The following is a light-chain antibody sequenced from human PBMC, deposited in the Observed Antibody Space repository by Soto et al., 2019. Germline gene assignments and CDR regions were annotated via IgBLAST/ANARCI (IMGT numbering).Light chain of an antibody. J-gene: IGKJ1*01. CDR1: QSVSSSF. CDR2: GTS. CDR3: QQYGTSPWT. V-gene: IGKV3-20*01. Sequence: IVMPQYPATLSFSPGERATLSCRASQSVSSSFVAWFQQKPGQAPRLLIYGTSSRATGIPDRFSGSGSGTDFTLTINGLEPEDFAMYFCQQYGTSPWTFGQGTKVDI.